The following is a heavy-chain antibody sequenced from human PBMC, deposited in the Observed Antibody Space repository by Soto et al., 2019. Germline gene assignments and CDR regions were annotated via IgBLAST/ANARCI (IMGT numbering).Heavy chain of an antibody. J-gene: IGHJ6*02. CDR3: ARGGIAASFLRYYYYGMDV. CDR2: INHSGST. Sequence: SETLSLTCAVYGGSFSGYYWSWIRQPPGKGLEWIGEINHSGSTNYNPSLKSRVTISVDTSKNQFSLKLSSVTAADTAVYYCARGGIAASFLRYYYYGMDVWGQGTTVTVSS. CDR1: GGSFSGYY. V-gene: IGHV4-34*01. D-gene: IGHD6-13*01.